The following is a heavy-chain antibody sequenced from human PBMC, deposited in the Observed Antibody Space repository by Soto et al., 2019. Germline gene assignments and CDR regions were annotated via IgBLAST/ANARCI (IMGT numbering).Heavy chain of an antibody. CDR3: ARPEFYSSGWESVAFDI. Sequence: SETLSLTCTVSGGSISSSSYYWGWIRQPPGKGLEWIGSIYYSGSTYYNPSLKSRVTISVDTSKNQFSLKLSSVTAADTAVYYCARPEFYSSGWESVAFDILGQGTMVTVSS. CDR1: GGSISSSSYY. J-gene: IGHJ3*02. D-gene: IGHD6-19*01. V-gene: IGHV4-39*01. CDR2: IYYSGST.